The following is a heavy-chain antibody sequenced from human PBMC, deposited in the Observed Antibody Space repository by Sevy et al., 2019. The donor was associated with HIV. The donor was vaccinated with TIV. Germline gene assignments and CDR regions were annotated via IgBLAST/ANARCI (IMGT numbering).Heavy chain of an antibody. Sequence: GGSLRLSCAASGFTFSGSAMHWVRQASGKGLEWVGRIRSKANSYATAYVASVKGRFTISRDDSKNTACLQMNSLKTEDTAVYYCTSSNSSSWHDPYYYYYGMDVWGQGTTVTVSS. CDR1: GFTFSGSA. V-gene: IGHV3-73*01. D-gene: IGHD6-13*01. CDR2: IRSKANSYAT. CDR3: TSSNSSSWHDPYYYYYGMDV. J-gene: IGHJ6*02.